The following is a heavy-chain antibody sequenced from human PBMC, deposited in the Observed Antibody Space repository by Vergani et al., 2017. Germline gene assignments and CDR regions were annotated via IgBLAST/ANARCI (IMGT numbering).Heavy chain of an antibody. CDR2: IYHSGGA. Sequence: QVQLQESGPGLVKPSGTLSLTCAVSGGSISSSNWWCWVRQPPGKGLEWIGEIYHSGGAYYNPSLKGRVTISVDTSKNQFYLEVTSVTAADTAIYFCARTESFILRYFHWALWGQGTLVTVSS. V-gene: IGHV4-4*02. CDR1: GGSISSSNW. CDR3: ARTESFILRYFHWAL. J-gene: IGHJ4*02. D-gene: IGHD3-9*01.